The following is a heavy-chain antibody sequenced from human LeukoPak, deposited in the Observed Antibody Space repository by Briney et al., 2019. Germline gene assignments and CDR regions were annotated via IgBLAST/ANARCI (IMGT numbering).Heavy chain of an antibody. V-gene: IGHV3-48*01. D-gene: IGHD5-12*01. CDR1: GFTFSTYN. CDR2: ISSSSSAI. Sequence: GGSLRLSCAASGFTFSTYNMNWVRQAPGKGLEWVSYISSSSSAIYYADSVKGRFTISRDNAKNSLYLQMNSLRAEDTAVYYCARKDIVASIGPYGMDVWGQGTTDTVSS. CDR3: ARKDIVASIGPYGMDV. J-gene: IGHJ6*02.